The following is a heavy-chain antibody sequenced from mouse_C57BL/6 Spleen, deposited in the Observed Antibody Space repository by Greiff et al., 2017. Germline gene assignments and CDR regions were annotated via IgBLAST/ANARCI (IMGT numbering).Heavy chain of an antibody. Sequence: QVQLQQPGTELVKPGASVKLSCKASGYTFTSYWMHWVKQRPGQGLEWIGNINPSNGGTNYNEKFKSKATLTVDKSSSTAYMQRSSLTSEASAVYYCARRSGNWDYFDYWGQGTTLTVSS. D-gene: IGHD4-1*01. CDR3: ARRSGNWDYFDY. V-gene: IGHV1-53*01. CDR2: INPSNGGT. J-gene: IGHJ2*01. CDR1: GYTFTSYW.